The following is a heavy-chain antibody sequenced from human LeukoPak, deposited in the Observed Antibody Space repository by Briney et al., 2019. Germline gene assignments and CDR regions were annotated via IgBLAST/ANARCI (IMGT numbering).Heavy chain of an antibody. V-gene: IGHV4-59*01. J-gene: IGHJ5*02. Sequence: SETLSLTCTVSGGSISSYYWSWIRQPPGKGVEWIGYIYYSGSTNYNPSLKSRVTISVDTSKNQFSLKLSPVTAAATAVYYCARATYYYDSSGYYYPGWFDPWGQGTLVTVSS. CDR3: ARATYYYDSSGYYYPGWFDP. CDR1: GGSISSYY. D-gene: IGHD3-22*01. CDR2: IYYSGST.